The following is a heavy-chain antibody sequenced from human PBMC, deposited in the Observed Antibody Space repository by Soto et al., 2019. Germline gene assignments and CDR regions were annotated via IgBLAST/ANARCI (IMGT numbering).Heavy chain of an antibody. D-gene: IGHD1-26*01. CDR2: IWYDGSNK. CDR3: ARAVGPFDY. CDR1: GFSFSTYG. V-gene: IGHV3-33*01. Sequence: PGGSLRLSCETSGFSFSTYGMHWVRQAPGKGLDWVAVIWYDGSNKYYADSVKGRFTISRDNSKNTLYLQMNSLRAEDAAVYYCARAVGPFDYWGQGT. J-gene: IGHJ4*02.